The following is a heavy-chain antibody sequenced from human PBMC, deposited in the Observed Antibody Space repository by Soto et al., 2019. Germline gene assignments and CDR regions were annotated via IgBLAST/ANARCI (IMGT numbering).Heavy chain of an antibody. CDR2: ISGSGGNT. Sequence: GGSLRLSCAASGFTFSSYAMSWVRQAPGKGLEWVSAISGSGGNTYYADSVKGRFTISRDNSKNTLYLQMNSLRAEDTAVYYWAKSTSHWSAGGDYWSQGTPVTVSS. CDR3: AKSTSHWSAGGDY. J-gene: IGHJ4*02. CDR1: GFTFSSYA. D-gene: IGHD2-2*01. V-gene: IGHV3-23*01.